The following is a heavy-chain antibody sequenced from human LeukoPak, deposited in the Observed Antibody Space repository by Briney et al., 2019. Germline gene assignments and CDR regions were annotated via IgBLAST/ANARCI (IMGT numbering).Heavy chain of an antibody. CDR2: IFYSGST. D-gene: IGHD3-10*01. V-gene: IGHV4-31*03. J-gene: IGHJ4*02. Sequence: PSQTLPLTCTVSGGSLSSGGFYWSWIRQHPGKGLEWIGYIFYSGSTYYNPSLRSRVTLSVDTPKNQFSLKLSSVTAADTAVYYCARADLHYGSGTDFDYWGQGTLVTVSS. CDR1: GGSLSSGGFY. CDR3: ARADLHYGSGTDFDY.